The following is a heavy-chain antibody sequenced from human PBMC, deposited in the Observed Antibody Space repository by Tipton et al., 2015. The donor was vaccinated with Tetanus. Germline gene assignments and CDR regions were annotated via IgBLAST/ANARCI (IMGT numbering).Heavy chain of an antibody. V-gene: IGHV4-59*01. CDR1: GGSSSSFY. CDR3: AGVTAQRTELYFDH. J-gene: IGHJ4*02. Sequence: TLSLTCAVSGGSSSSFYWSWIRQPPGKGLEWIGYVYYTGSTNHNPSLKSRVTISMDRSKNQISLQLTSVTAADTAVYFCAGVTAQRTELYFDHWGQGTLVTVSS. D-gene: IGHD6-13*01. CDR2: VYYTGST.